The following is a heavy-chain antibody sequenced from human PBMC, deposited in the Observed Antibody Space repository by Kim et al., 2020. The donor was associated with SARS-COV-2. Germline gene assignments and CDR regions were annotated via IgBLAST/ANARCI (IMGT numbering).Heavy chain of an antibody. J-gene: IGHJ4*02. CDR2: IKSKTDGGTT. D-gene: IGHD5-12*01. CDR3: TTEVEMATIIADY. V-gene: IGHV3-15*01. Sequence: GGSLRLSCAASGFTFSNAWMSWVRQAPGKGLEWVGRIKSKTDGGTTDYAAPVKGRFTISRDDSKNTLYLQMNSLKTEDIAVYYCTTEVEMATIIADYWGQGTLVTVSS. CDR1: GFTFSNAW.